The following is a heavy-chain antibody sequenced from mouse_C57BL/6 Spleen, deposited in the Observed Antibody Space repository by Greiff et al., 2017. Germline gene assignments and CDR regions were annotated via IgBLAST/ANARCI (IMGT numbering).Heavy chain of an antibody. D-gene: IGHD2-3*01. Sequence: EVQVVESGGGLVQPGGSLKLSCAASGFTFSDYYMYWVRQTPEKRLEWVAYISNGGGSTYYPDTVKGRLTISRDNAKNTLYLQMSRLKSEDTAMYYCARGDGDAMDYWGQGTSVTVSS. J-gene: IGHJ4*01. CDR1: GFTFSDYY. CDR2: ISNGGGST. CDR3: ARGDGDAMDY. V-gene: IGHV5-12*01.